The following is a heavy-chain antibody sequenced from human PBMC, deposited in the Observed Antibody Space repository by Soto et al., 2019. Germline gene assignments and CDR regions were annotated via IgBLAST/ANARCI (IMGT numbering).Heavy chain of an antibody. CDR2: INHSGST. Sequence: QVQLQQWGAGLLKPSETLSLTCAVYGGSFSGYYWSGIRQPPGKWLEWIGEINHSGSTNYNPSLRSRVTISVDTSKNQFSLKLSSVTAADTAVYYCARFPMVRGVMSPFDYWGQGTLVTVSS. D-gene: IGHD3-10*01. J-gene: IGHJ4*02. CDR3: ARFPMVRGVMSPFDY. CDR1: GGSFSGYY. V-gene: IGHV4-34*01.